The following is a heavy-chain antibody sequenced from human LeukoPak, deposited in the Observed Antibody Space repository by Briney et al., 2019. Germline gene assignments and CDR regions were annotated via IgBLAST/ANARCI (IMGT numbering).Heavy chain of an antibody. CDR3: AKGDDIGKHPTRAYYFDT. CDR1: GFTFSRHA. J-gene: IGHJ4*02. CDR2: TGVNGVNT. V-gene: IGHV3-23*01. Sequence: GGSLRLSCAASGFTFSRHAMSWVRQAPGKGLEWVSTTGVNGVNTLCAESVRGRFSISRDNSKNTLDLQMDNPRVDDTAVYYCAKGDDIGKHPTRAYYFDTWGQGTLVTVSS. D-gene: IGHD5-24*01.